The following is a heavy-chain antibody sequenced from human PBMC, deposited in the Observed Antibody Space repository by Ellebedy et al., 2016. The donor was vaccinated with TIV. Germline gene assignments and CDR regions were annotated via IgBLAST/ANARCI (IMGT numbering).Heavy chain of an antibody. V-gene: IGHV4-38-2*02. J-gene: IGHJ4*02. CDR3: ARRDSSAQTADY. Sequence: SETLSLXCTVSGYSISSGYYWGWIRQPPGKGLEWIGSIYHSGSTYYNPSLKSRVTISVDTSKNQFSLKLSSVTAADTAVYYCARRDSSAQTADYWGQGTLVTVSS. D-gene: IGHD3-22*01. CDR1: GYSISSGYY. CDR2: IYHSGST.